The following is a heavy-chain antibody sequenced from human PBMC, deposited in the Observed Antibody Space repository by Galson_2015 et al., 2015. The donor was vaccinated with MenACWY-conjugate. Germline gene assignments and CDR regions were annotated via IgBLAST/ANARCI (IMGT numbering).Heavy chain of an antibody. D-gene: IGHD1-1*01. J-gene: IGHJ4*02. CDR3: ISPTGPTMREM. V-gene: IGHV3-73*01. Sequence: SLRLSCAASGVTFSVSAVHWVRQAPGKGLEWMGRIRTKDNNYATAYAASVKGRITISIDESKNPTWLQMNRLKTEDTAVYYCISPTGPTMREMWGQGTLVTVSS. CDR1: GVTFSVSA. CDR2: IRTKDNNYAT.